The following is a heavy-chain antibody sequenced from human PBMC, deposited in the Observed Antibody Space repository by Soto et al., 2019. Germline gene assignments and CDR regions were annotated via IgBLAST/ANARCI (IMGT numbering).Heavy chain of an antibody. Sequence: GGSLILSCAASGFTFGSYWMHWVRQAPGKGLAWVSRINPDGRSISDADSVKGRFTISRDNAKNTLYLQMNSLTTEDTAVYYCARAGSYRFDYWGHGTLVTVSS. CDR3: ARAGSYRFDY. CDR1: GFTFGSYW. V-gene: IGHV3-74*01. J-gene: IGHJ4*01. D-gene: IGHD3-10*01. CDR2: INPDGRSI.